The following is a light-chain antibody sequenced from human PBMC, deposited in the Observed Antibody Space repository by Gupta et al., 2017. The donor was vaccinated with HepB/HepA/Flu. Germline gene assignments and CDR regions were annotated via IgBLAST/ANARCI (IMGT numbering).Light chain of an antibody. CDR2: DDT. J-gene: IGLJ1*01. CDR3: QVWDTTSDHYV. Sequence: SYVLPQPPSVSVAPGKTATITCGGNNIGSKVVHWYQRRPGQAPVLVVYDDTDRPSGISERFSGSNSGTTATLTISRVEAGDEADYYCQVWDTTSDHYVSGTGTKVTVL. V-gene: IGLV3-21*03. CDR1: NIGSKV.